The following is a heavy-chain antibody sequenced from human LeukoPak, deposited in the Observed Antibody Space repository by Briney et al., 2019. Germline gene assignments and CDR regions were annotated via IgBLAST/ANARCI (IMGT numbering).Heavy chain of an antibody. V-gene: IGHV4-38-2*01. CDR2: IYYSGTT. Sequence: SETLSLTFAVSGYSISSGYYWGWIRQPPGKGLEWIGSIYYSGTTYYNPSLKSRVTISVDTSKNQFSLKLDSVTAADTAVYYCARRHGNYYMDVWGKGTTVTVSS. CDR3: ARRHGNYYMDV. CDR1: GYSISSGYY. J-gene: IGHJ6*03.